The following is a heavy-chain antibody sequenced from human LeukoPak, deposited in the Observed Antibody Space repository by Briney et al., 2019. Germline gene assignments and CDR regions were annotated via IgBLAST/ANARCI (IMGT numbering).Heavy chain of an antibody. CDR2: IYHSGST. CDR3: ASLNYYGAGSYYYYYYMDV. CDR1: GYSISSGYY. Sequence: TETLSLTCAVSGYSISSGYYWGWIRQPPGKGLEWIGSIYHSGSTYYNPSLKSRVTISVDTSKNQFSLKLSSVTAADTAVYYCASLNYYGAGSYYYYYYMDVWGKGTTVTVSS. J-gene: IGHJ6*03. V-gene: IGHV4-38-2*01. D-gene: IGHD3-10*01.